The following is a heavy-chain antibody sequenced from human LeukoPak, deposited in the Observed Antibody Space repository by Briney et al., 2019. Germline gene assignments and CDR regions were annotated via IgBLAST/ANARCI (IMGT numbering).Heavy chain of an antibody. Sequence: SETLSLTCTVSGGSISSSSYYWGWIRQPPGKGLEWIGSIYYSGSTYYNPSLKSRVTISVDTSKNQFSLKLSSVTAADTAVYYCARDRYGSGSYDYWGQGTLVTVSS. CDR3: ARDRYGSGSYDY. V-gene: IGHV4-39*07. D-gene: IGHD3-10*01. J-gene: IGHJ4*02. CDR1: GGSISSSSYY. CDR2: IYYSGST.